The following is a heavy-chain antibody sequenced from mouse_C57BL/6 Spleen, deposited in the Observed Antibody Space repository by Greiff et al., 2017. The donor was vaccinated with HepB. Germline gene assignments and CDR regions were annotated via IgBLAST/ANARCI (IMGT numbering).Heavy chain of an antibody. D-gene: IGHD2-12*01. CDR1: GFTFSSYA. J-gene: IGHJ2*01. CDR2: ISDGGSYT. V-gene: IGHV5-4*01. CDR3: ARGYDGDFDY. Sequence: EVQLQQSGGGLVKPGGSLKLSCAACGFTFSSYAMSWVRQTPEKRLEWVATISDGGSYTYYPDNVKGRFTISRDNAKNNLYLQMSHLKSEDTAMYYCARGYDGDFDYWGQGTTLTVSS.